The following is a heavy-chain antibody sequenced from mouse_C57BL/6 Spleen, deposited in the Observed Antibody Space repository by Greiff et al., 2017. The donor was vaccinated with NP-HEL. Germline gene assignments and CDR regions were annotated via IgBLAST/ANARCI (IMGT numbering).Heavy chain of an antibody. V-gene: IGHV1-82*01. Sequence: VQLVESGPELVKPGASVKISCKASGYAFSSSWMNWVKQRPGKGLEWIGRIYPGDGDTNYNGKFKGKATLTADKSSSTAYMQLSSLTSEDSAVYFCARRGAGSYAMDYWGQGTSVTVSS. J-gene: IGHJ4*01. CDR3: ARRGAGSYAMDY. CDR1: GYAFSSSW. D-gene: IGHD3-3*01. CDR2: IYPGDGDT.